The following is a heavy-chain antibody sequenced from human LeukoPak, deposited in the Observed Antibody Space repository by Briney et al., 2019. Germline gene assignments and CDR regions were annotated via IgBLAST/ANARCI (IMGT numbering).Heavy chain of an antibody. J-gene: IGHJ4*02. V-gene: IGHV1-2*02. CDR3: ARERYSYGQRSFDY. CDR2: INPNSGGT. D-gene: IGHD5-18*01. CDR1: GYTFTSYG. Sequence: GASVKVSCKASGYTFTSYGISWVRQAPGQGLEWMGWINPNSGGTNYAQKFQGRVTMTRDTSIGTAYMELSRLRSDDTAVYYCARERYSYGQRSFDYWDQGTLVTVSS.